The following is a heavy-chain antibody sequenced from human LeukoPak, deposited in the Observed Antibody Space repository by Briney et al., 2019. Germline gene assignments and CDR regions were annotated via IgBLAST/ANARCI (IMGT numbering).Heavy chain of an antibody. Sequence: SETLSLTCTVSGGSISSYYWSWIRQPPGKGLEWIGYIYYSGSTNYNPSLKSRVTISVETSKNQFSLKLSSVTAADTAVYYCARLVVVAATPSNWFAPWGQGTLVTVSS. D-gene: IGHD2-15*01. J-gene: IGHJ5*02. CDR3: ARLVVVAATPSNWFAP. CDR2: IYYSGST. CDR1: GGSISSYY. V-gene: IGHV4-59*01.